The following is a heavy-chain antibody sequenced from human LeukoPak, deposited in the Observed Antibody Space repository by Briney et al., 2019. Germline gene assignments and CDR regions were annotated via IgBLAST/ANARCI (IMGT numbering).Heavy chain of an antibody. CDR2: LNTNGTA. J-gene: IGHJ4*02. Sequence: PGGSLRLSCAASGPIENTNYICWARRAQGKGMEPVSVLNTNGTARYAATVKGRFTVSRANSKSTPYLQMKSLRAEDTAVYYCARALGSAIDYWGQGTLVTVSS. CDR3: ARALGSAIDY. D-gene: IGHD2-15*01. V-gene: IGHV3-53*01. CDR1: GPIENTNY.